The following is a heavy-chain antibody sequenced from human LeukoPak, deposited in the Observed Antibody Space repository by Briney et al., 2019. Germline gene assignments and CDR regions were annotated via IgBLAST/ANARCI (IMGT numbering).Heavy chain of an antibody. CDR1: GGSISSSSYY. J-gene: IGHJ4*01. CDR2: IYYSGST. D-gene: IGHD3-16*01. Sequence: PSETLSLTCTVSGGSISSSSYYWGWIRQPPGKGLEWIGSIYYSGSTYYNLSLKSRVTMSVDTSKNQFSVRLTSVTAADTAVYYCAREVWGGSTYFDNWGQGTLVTVSS. CDR3: AREVWGGSTYFDN. V-gene: IGHV4-39*07.